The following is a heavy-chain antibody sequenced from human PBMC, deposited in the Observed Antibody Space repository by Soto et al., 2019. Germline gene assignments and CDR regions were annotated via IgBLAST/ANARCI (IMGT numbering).Heavy chain of an antibody. Sequence: GASVTVSCKASGFSFIDYSILWVRQAPGQSLEWLGWINAGNGNTKYSHKFQDRVTITSDTSATTTYMELRSLRSEDTAVFYCARSAKKTWLPDFWGQGTLVTVSS. V-gene: IGHV1-3*01. D-gene: IGHD5-12*01. CDR2: INAGNGNT. CDR3: ARSAKKTWLPDF. J-gene: IGHJ1*01. CDR1: GFSFIDYS.